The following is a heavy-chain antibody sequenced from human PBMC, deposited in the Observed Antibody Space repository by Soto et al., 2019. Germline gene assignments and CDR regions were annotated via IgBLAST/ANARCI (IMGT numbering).Heavy chain of an antibody. V-gene: IGHV1-69*04. CDR1: GGTFSSHS. D-gene: IGHD4-17*01. J-gene: IGHJ6*02. CDR3: ARDFGDYAQGGGFYYGMDV. CDR2: IIPLLGIV. Sequence: VQLVQSGAEVKKPGSSVKVSCKASGGTFSSHSISWVRQAPGQGLEWMGRIIPLLGIVNYAQKFQGRVTITADKSTSTAYMELSSLRSEDTAVYSCARDFGDYAQGGGFYYGMDVWGQGTTVTVSS.